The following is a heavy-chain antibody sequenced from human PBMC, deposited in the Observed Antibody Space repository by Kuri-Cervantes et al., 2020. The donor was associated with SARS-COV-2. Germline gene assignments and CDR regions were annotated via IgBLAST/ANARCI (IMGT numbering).Heavy chain of an antibody. CDR2: ISGSGGST. CDR1: GFTFGDYA. Sequence: GGSLRLSCTASGFTFGDYAMSWVRQAPGKGLEWVSAISGSGGSTYYADSVKGRFTISRDNSKNTLYLQMNGLRAEDTAVYYCAKVENYGNAFDIWGQGTMVTVSS. V-gene: IGHV3-23*01. J-gene: IGHJ3*02. CDR3: AKVENYGNAFDI. D-gene: IGHD1-7*01.